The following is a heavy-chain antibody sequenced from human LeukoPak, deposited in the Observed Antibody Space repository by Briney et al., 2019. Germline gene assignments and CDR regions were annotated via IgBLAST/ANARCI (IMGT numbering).Heavy chain of an antibody. J-gene: IGHJ6*03. CDR3: AKTYANWGSVGYYYYYMDV. CDR1: GFTFSSYG. CDR2: IRYDGSNK. D-gene: IGHD7-27*01. Sequence: AGGSLRLSCAASGFTFSSYGMHWVRQAPGKGLEWVAFIRYDGSNKYYADSVKGRFTISRDNSKNTLYLQMNSLRAEDTAVYYCAKTYANWGSVGYYYYYMDVWGKGTTVTVSS. V-gene: IGHV3-30*02.